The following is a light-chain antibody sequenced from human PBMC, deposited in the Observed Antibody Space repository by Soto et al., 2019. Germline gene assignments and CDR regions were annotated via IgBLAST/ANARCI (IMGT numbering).Light chain of an antibody. J-gene: IGLJ1*01. V-gene: IGLV2-8*01. Sequence: QSALTQPPSASGSPGQSVTISCTGTSSDVGAYDYVSWYQQHPGKAPKLMIYEINKRPSGVPDRFSGSKSGNMASLTVSGLQAEDEADYYCSSFAGSNNFPYVFGTGTKVTAL. CDR3: SSFAGSNNFPYV. CDR1: SSDVGAYDY. CDR2: EIN.